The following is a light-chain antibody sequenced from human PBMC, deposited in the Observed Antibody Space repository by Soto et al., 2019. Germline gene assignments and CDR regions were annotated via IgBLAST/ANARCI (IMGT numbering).Light chain of an antibody. Sequence: QTVVTQEPSLTVSPGGSVTLICVSSSRADTSVHDPNGFQQKPGQPPRPLFYSTNNKHTWTPPRFSGSLLGGKAALTLSGVQPEDEADYYCQLHDGGAVTFGGGTKVTVL. CDR1: SRADTSVHD. CDR2: STN. V-gene: IGLV7-43*01. J-gene: IGLJ2*01. CDR3: QLHDGGAVT.